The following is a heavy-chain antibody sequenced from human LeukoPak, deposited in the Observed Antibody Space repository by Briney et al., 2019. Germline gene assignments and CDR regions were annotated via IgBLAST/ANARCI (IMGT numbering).Heavy chain of an antibody. CDR2: MNPNSGNT. CDR1: GYTFTSYD. Sequence: ASVKVSCKASGYTFTSYDINWVRQATGQGLEWMGGMNPNSGNTGYAQKFQGRVTMTRKTSISTAYMELSSLRSEDTAVYYCARGPLYYDFWSGYYSSYYGMDVWGQGTTVTVSS. D-gene: IGHD3-3*01. V-gene: IGHV1-8*01. CDR3: ARGPLYYDFWSGYYSSYYGMDV. J-gene: IGHJ6*02.